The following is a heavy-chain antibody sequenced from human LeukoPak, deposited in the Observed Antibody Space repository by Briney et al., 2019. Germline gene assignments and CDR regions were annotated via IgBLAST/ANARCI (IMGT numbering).Heavy chain of an antibody. J-gene: IGHJ4*02. D-gene: IGHD6-13*01. Sequence: GGSLRLPCAASGFTFSTYAMSWVRQAPGKGLEWVSTISGNGGSTYHADSVKGRFTISRDNSKNTLYLQMNTLRVEDTAVYYCAKPPPDSSSWLFDYWGQGTLVTVSS. CDR3: AKPPPDSSSWLFDY. V-gene: IGHV3-23*01. CDR1: GFTFSTYA. CDR2: ISGNGGST.